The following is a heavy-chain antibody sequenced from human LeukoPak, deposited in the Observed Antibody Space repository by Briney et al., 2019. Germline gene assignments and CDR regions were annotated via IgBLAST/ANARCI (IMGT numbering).Heavy chain of an antibody. J-gene: IGHJ6*03. Sequence: ASVKVSCRASGYTFTGYYMHWVRQAPGQGLEYMGWVNPDGGDTDYKQKFQGRVTMTRDTSINTAYMELTRLTSDDTAVYYCARDALWFGESSYMDVWGKGTTVTVSS. V-gene: IGHV1-2*02. D-gene: IGHD3-10*01. CDR1: GYTFTGYY. CDR3: ARDALWFGESSYMDV. CDR2: VNPDGGDT.